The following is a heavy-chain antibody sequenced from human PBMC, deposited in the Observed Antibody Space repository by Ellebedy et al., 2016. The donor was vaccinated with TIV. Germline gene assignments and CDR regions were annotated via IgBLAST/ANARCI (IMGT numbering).Heavy chain of an antibody. V-gene: IGHV1-69*05. CDR2: IIPIFGTA. CDR1: GGTFSSYA. J-gene: IGHJ4*02. D-gene: IGHD4-11*01. CDR3: ARAPAWGLSNTHYYYFDS. Sequence: SVKVSXXASGGTFSSYAISWVRQAPGQGLEWMGGIIPIFGTANYAQKLQGRVTMTTDTSTSTAYMELRSLRSDDTAVYYCARAPAWGLSNTHYYYFDSWGQGTLVTVSS.